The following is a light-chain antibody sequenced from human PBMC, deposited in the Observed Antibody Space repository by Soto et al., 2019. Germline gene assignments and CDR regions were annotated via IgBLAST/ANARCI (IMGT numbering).Light chain of an antibody. Sequence: EIVLTQSSATLSVSPGERATLSCRASQPISRTLAWYQQKPGQAPRLLFYGASTRATGVPARFSGSGSGSDFTLTIDSLQSEDFAVYFCQQYNDWPYTFGQGTKLEIK. J-gene: IGKJ2*01. V-gene: IGKV3-15*01. CDR3: QQYNDWPYT. CDR2: GAS. CDR1: QPISRT.